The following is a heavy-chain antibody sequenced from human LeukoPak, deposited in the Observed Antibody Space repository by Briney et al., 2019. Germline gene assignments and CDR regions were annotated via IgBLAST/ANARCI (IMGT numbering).Heavy chain of an antibody. D-gene: IGHD3-22*01. J-gene: IGHJ3*02. V-gene: IGHV1-24*01. CDR1: GYTLTELS. CDR3: ATSKRITMIVGDDAFDI. CDR2: FDPEDGET. Sequence: ASVTVSCKVSGYTLTELSMHWVRQAPGKGLEWMGGFDPEDGETIYAQKFQGRVTMTEDTSTDTAYMELSSLRSEDTAVYYCATSKRITMIVGDDAFDIWGQGTMVTVSS.